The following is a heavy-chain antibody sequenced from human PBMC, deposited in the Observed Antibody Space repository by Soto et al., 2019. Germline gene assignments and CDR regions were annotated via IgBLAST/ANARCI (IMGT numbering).Heavy chain of an antibody. CDR3: ARVVYCSSTSCYRGDYGMDV. J-gene: IGHJ6*02. Sequence: SETLSLTCTVSGGSISSGDYYWSWIRQPPGKGLEWIGYIYYSGSTYYNPSLKSRVTISVDTSKNQFSLKLSSVTAADTAVYYCARVVYCSSTSCYRGDYGMDVWGQVTTVPASS. D-gene: IGHD2-2*01. CDR2: IYYSGST. CDR1: GGSISSGDYY. V-gene: IGHV4-30-4*01.